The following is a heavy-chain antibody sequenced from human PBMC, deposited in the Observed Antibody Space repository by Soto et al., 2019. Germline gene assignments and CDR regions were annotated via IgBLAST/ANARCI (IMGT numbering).Heavy chain of an antibody. Sequence: GGSLRLSCAASGFTFSSSWMYWVRQGPGKGLVWVSRISSDGRSTSYADSVKGRFTISRDSAKNTLYLQMNSLRAEDTAVYYCISVGPSFDYWGQGTLVTVSS. CDR2: ISSDGRST. CDR1: GFTFSSSW. CDR3: ISVGPSFDY. V-gene: IGHV3-74*01. J-gene: IGHJ4*02. D-gene: IGHD1-26*01.